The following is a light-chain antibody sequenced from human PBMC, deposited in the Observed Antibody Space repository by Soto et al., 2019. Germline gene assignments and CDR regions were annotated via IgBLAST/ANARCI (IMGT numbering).Light chain of an antibody. CDR3: QQYVTAPRT. J-gene: IGKJ1*01. CDR1: QSVTNNQ. CDR2: GAS. V-gene: IGKV3-20*01. Sequence: EIVLTQSPGTLSLSPGERATLSCRASQSVTNNQLAWYQQKPGQPPRLLIYGASTRATGFPDRFSGSGSGTDFTLTISRLEPEDLALYYCQQYVTAPRTFGQGTRVEIK.